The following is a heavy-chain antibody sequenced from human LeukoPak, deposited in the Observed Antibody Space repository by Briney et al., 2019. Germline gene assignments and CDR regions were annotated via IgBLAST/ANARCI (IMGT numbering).Heavy chain of an antibody. CDR2: INYDGRT. CDR3: ARDNSGSALDI. J-gene: IGHJ3*02. D-gene: IGHD6-19*01. CDR1: GVSFSRYY. V-gene: IGHV4-34*01. Sequence: PSETLSLTCAVSGVSFSRYYWSWIRQTPGKGLEWIGEINYDGRTNYNPSLKSRVTISVDTSKSHFSLKLTSVTAADTAVYFCARDNSGSALDIEGHGTIVTVSS.